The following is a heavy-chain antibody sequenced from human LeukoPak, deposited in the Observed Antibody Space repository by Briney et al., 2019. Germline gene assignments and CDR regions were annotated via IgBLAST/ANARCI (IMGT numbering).Heavy chain of an antibody. CDR1: GGSISSSSYY. Sequence: SSQTLSLTCTVSGGSISSSSYYWGWIRQPPGKGLEWIGSIYYSGSTYYNPSLKSRVTISVDTSKNQFSLKLSSVTAADTAVYYCARDFARVAGPGGDFDYWGQGTLVTVSS. J-gene: IGHJ4*02. CDR3: ARDFARVAGPGGDFDY. V-gene: IGHV4-39*07. CDR2: IYYSGST. D-gene: IGHD6-19*01.